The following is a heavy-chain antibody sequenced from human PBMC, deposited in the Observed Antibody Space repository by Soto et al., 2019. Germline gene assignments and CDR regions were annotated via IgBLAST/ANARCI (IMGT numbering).Heavy chain of an antibody. CDR2: ISSSSTTI. D-gene: IGHD3-10*01. CDR3: ARALVFPGWFDP. Sequence: EVQLMESGGGLVQPGGSLRLSCATSGFTFSSYNMNWVRQAPGKGLEWVSYISSSSTTIYYADSVRGRFTISIDNAKNSLYLPMNSLRAEDTAVYYCARALVFPGWFDPWGQGTLVTVSS. J-gene: IGHJ5*02. V-gene: IGHV3-48*01. CDR1: GFTFSSYN.